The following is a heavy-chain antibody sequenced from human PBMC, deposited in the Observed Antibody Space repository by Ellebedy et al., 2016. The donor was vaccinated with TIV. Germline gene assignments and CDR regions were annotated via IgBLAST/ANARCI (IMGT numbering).Heavy chain of an antibody. CDR1: GFTFSRFW. J-gene: IGHJ3*01. D-gene: IGHD2-2*01. Sequence: GESLKISCAASGFTFSRFWMGWIRQAPGKGLEWVAHIKYDEIEKYYANSVKGRFTISRDNARNSLYLQMKGLRVDDTAVYYCARDTVAVPDGDTFDFWGQGTMVTVSS. V-gene: IGHV3-7*04. CDR2: IKYDEIEK. CDR3: ARDTVAVPDGDTFDF.